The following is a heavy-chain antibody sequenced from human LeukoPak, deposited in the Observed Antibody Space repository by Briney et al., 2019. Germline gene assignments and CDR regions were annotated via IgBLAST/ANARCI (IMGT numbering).Heavy chain of an antibody. Sequence: GGSLRLSCAASGFTFSSYAMHWVRQAPGKGLEWVAVISYDGSNKYYADSVKGRFTISRDNSKNTLYLQMNSLRAEDTAVYYCARARTTVTYWGQGTLVTVSS. V-gene: IGHV3-30-3*01. J-gene: IGHJ4*02. CDR3: ARARTTVTY. D-gene: IGHD4-17*01. CDR1: GFTFSSYA. CDR2: ISYDGSNK.